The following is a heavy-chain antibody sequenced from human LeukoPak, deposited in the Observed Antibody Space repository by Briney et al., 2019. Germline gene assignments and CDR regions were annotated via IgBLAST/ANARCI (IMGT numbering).Heavy chain of an antibody. V-gene: IGHV3-30-3*01. Sequence: GRSLRLSCAASGFTFSSYAMHWVRQAPGKGLEWVAVISYDGSNKYYADSVKGRFTISRDNAKNSLYLQMNSLRAEDTAVYYCARVTGYGAYDALDIWGQGTMVIVSS. D-gene: IGHD4-17*01. CDR1: GFTFSSYA. CDR3: ARVTGYGAYDALDI. J-gene: IGHJ3*02. CDR2: ISYDGSNK.